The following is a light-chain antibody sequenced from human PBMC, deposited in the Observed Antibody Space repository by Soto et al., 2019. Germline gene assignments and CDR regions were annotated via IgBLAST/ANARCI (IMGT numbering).Light chain of an antibody. V-gene: IGLV2-14*01. CDR3: SSYTSSSTL. Sequence: QSVLTQPACVSGSPGQSITISCTGTSSDVGGYNYVSWYQQHPGKAPKLMIYDVSNRPSGVSNRFSGSKSGNTASLTISGLQAEDEADYYCSSYTSSSTLFGGGTKLTVL. CDR2: DVS. J-gene: IGLJ2*01. CDR1: SSDVGGYNY.